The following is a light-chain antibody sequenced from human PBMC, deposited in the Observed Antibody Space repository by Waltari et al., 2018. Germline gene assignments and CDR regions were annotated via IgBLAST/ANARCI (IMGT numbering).Light chain of an antibody. CDR3: QQYGSSPFT. Sequence: EIALTQSPGTLSLSPGEGATLSCRASQSVSSSYLAWYQQKPGQAPRLLMHGASNRASGIPDRFSGSGSGTDFTLTISRLEPEDFAVYYCQQYGSSPFTFGQGTKVEIK. J-gene: IGKJ2*01. V-gene: IGKV3-20*01. CDR2: GAS. CDR1: QSVSSSY.